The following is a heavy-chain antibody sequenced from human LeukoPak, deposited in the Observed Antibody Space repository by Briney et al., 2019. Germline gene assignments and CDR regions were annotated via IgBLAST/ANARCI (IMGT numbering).Heavy chain of an antibody. CDR3: ARDRGGSYQYYFDY. CDR2: IYHSGST. D-gene: IGHD1-26*01. CDR1: GGSISSGGYS. J-gene: IGHJ4*02. Sequence: SETLSLTCAVSGGSISSGGYSWSWIRQPPGKGLEWIGYIYHSGSTYYNPSLKSRVTISVDRSKNQFSLKLSSVTAADTAVYYCARDRGGSYQYYFDYWGQGTLVTVSS. V-gene: IGHV4-30-2*01.